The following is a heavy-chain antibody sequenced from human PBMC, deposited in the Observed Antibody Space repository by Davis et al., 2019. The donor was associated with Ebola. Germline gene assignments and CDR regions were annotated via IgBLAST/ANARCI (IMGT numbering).Heavy chain of an antibody. CDR1: GYTFTGYY. CDR2: INPDRGGT. D-gene: IGHD3-3*01. J-gene: IGHJ5*02. Sequence: ASVTVSCKASGYTFTGYYLHWVRQAPGQGLEWMGRINPDRGGTKYAQKFQGRVTMTRDTSISTAYMELSRLRSDDAAVYYCARAGNLEWLLLEGWFDPWGQGTLVTVSS. CDR3: ARAGNLEWLLLEGWFDP. V-gene: IGHV1-2*06.